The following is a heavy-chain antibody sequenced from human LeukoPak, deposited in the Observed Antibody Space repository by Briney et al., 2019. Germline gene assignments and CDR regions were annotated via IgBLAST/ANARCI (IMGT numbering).Heavy chain of an antibody. CDR1: GFTFSNYW. CDR3: VRAYYDSTGRYFDY. Sequence: GGSLRLSCAASGFTFSNYWMHWVRQVPGKGLVWVSRINTNGNTTNYADSVKGRFTISRDNANNTLYPQMNSLRAEDTALYYCVRAYYDSTGRYFDYWGQGTLVTVSS. CDR2: INTNGNTT. D-gene: IGHD3-22*01. V-gene: IGHV3-74*01. J-gene: IGHJ4*02.